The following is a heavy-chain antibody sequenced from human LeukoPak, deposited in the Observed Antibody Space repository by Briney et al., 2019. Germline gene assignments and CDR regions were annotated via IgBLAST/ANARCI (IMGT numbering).Heavy chain of an antibody. V-gene: IGHV3-73*01. D-gene: IGHD1/OR15-1a*01. CDR2: IRSKANSYAT. CDR3: STRITGTTGTDY. CDR1: GFTFSGSS. J-gene: IGHJ4*02. Sequence: GRSLKLSCAASGFTFSGSSMHWVRQAPGKGLEWASRIRSKANSYATVYAESVKGRFTISRDDSKNTAYLQMDSLKTEDTAVYYCSTRITGTTGTDYWGRGTLVTVSS.